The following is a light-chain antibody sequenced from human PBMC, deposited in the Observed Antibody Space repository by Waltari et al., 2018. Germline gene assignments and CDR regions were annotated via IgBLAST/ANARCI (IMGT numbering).Light chain of an antibody. CDR3: QQYYDSPIT. Sequence: DIVMTQSPDSLTLSLGERATISCKSRQSVLRISSNKNFLAWYQQKSGQPPKLLFYWASTRESGVPDRFSGSGSGTDFTLTISSLQSEDVAIYYCQQYYDSPITFGPGTKVDV. CDR1: QSVLRISSNKNF. V-gene: IGKV4-1*01. J-gene: IGKJ3*01. CDR2: WAS.